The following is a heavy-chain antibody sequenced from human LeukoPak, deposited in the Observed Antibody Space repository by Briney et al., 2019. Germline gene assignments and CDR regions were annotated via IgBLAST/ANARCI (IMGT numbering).Heavy chain of an antibody. D-gene: IGHD6-13*01. Sequence: PGGSLRLSCAASGFTFNRYWMSWVRQAPGKGLEWVSSISSSSSYIYYADSVKGRFTISRDNAKNSLYLQMNSLRAEDTAVYYCARDDSSWRQYYFDYWGQGTLVTVSS. J-gene: IGHJ4*02. CDR1: GFTFNRYW. CDR3: ARDDSSWRQYYFDY. CDR2: ISSSSSYI. V-gene: IGHV3-21*01.